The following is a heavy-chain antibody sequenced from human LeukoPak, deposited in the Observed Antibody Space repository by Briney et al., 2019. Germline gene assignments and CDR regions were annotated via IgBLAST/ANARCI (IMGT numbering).Heavy chain of an antibody. Sequence: SVKVSCKASGGTFSSYAISWVRQAPGQGLEWMGGIIPIFGTANYAQKFQGRVTITADESTSTAYMELSSLRSEDTAVYYCASRVRYYDSSGYWSDYWGQGTLVTVSS. CDR1: GGTFSSYA. V-gene: IGHV1-69*13. CDR2: IIPIFGTA. CDR3: ASRVRYYDSSGYWSDY. D-gene: IGHD3-22*01. J-gene: IGHJ4*02.